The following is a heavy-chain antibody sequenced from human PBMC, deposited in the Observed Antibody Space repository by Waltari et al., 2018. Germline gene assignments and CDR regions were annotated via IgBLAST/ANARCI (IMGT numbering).Heavy chain of an antibody. Sequence: EVQLVESGGGLVQPGGSLRLPCAASEFTLRSHWMHWVRNAPGKGLVWVSRTKGDGSSISYADSVKGRFTISRDNAKNTLYLQMNSLRVEDTAVYYCAREIANRRQYDAFDLWGQGTMVTVSS. V-gene: IGHV3-74*01. CDR3: AREIANRRQYDAFDL. CDR1: EFTLRSHW. CDR2: TKGDGSSI. J-gene: IGHJ3*01. D-gene: IGHD4-4*01.